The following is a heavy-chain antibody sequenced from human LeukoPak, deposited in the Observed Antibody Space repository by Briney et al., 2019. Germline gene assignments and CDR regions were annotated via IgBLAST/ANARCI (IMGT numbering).Heavy chain of an antibody. Sequence: GGSLRLSCAASGFAFSSYWMTWVRQTPGKGLEWVANIKPDGSGKNYVDSVKGRFTISRDNAKNSLYLQMKGLRVEDTAVYYCSSQPAVLDLDCWGQGTLLTVSS. J-gene: IGHJ4*02. V-gene: IGHV3-7*01. CDR2: IKPDGSGK. CDR3: SSQPAVLDLDC. CDR1: GFAFSSYW. D-gene: IGHD6-19*01.